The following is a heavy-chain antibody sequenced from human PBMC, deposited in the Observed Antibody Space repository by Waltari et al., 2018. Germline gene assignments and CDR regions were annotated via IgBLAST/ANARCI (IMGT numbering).Heavy chain of an antibody. D-gene: IGHD3-10*01. CDR2: SNPTSGGI. V-gene: IGHV1-2*06. CDR1: GYTFTGYY. J-gene: IGHJ3*02. Sequence: QVQLVQSGAEVKKPGASVKVSCKASGYTFTGYYMHWVRQAPGQGLEWSGRSNPTSGGINYAQKFHGRVPMTRDTSISTSYMELSRLRSDDTAVYYCARERLLWFVETEGYYAFDIWGQGTMVTVSS. CDR3: ARERLLWFVETEGYYAFDI.